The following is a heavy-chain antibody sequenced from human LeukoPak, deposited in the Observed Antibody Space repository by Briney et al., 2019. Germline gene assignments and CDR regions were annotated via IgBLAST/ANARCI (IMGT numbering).Heavy chain of an antibody. CDR3: ARDGYNYPVYFQY. CDR1: GYTFTSYG. J-gene: IGHJ1*01. V-gene: IGHV1-18*01. CDR2: ISAYNGNT. Sequence: ASVKVSCRASGYTFTSYGISWVRQAPGQGLEWMGGISAYNGNTNYAQKLQGRVTMTTDTSTSTACMELRSLRSDDTAVYYCARDGYNYPVYFQYWGQGTLVTVSS. D-gene: IGHD5-24*01.